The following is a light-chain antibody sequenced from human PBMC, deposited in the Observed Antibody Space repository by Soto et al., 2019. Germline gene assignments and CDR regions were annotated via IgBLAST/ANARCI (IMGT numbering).Light chain of an antibody. CDR2: QAS. V-gene: IGKV1-5*03. Sequence: DIQMTQSPSTLSASVGDRVTITCRASQSISSWLAWYQQKPGKAPKRLIYQASSLERGVPSRFSGSESGTAVTLTISSLQPDDFAAYYCQQYNSYSPYTFGQGTKLEIK. CDR1: QSISSW. CDR3: QQYNSYSPYT. J-gene: IGKJ2*01.